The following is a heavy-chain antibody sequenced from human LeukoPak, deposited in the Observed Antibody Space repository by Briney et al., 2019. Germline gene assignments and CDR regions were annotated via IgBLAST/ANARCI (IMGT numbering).Heavy chain of an antibody. V-gene: IGHV1-2*02. D-gene: IGHD6-13*01. CDR3: ARVEQQLLTFDY. CDR2: INPNSGGT. CDR1: GYTFTGYY. Sequence: ASVKVSCKASGYTFTGYYMHWVRQAPGQGLEWMGWINPNSGGTNHAQKFQGRVTMTRDTSISTAYMELSRLRSDDTAVYYCARVEQQLLTFDYWGQGTLVTVSS. J-gene: IGHJ4*02.